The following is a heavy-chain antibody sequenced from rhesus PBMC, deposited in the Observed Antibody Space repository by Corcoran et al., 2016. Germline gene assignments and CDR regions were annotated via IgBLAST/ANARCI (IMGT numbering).Heavy chain of an antibody. V-gene: IGHV3S25*01. D-gene: IGHD1-1*01. CDR3: AKGVSWNYNY. CDR2: INSGGGST. CDR1: GFTFSSYW. J-gene: IGHJ4*01. Sequence: EIQVVESGGGLSQHGWSLSLSGPPSGFTFSSYWITCVLQAPGKGLEWDSAINSGGGSTYYADSVKGRFTISRDKSKNTLALQMNSLRAEDTAVYYCAKGVSWNYNYWGQGVLVTVSS.